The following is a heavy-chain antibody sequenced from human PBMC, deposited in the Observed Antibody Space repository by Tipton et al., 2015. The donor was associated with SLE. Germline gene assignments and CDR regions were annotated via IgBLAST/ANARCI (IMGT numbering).Heavy chain of an antibody. CDR3: VRELDTFEV. Sequence: TLSLTCTVSGGSMSSGSYHWSWIRQPAGKGLEWIGHKYSGGSTNYNPSLKSRVAISVDVSKNQFSLKLSSVTAADTAVYYCVRELDTFEVWGPGTLVTVSS. V-gene: IGHV4-61*09. CDR2: KYSGGST. CDR1: GGSMSSGSYH. J-gene: IGHJ3*01.